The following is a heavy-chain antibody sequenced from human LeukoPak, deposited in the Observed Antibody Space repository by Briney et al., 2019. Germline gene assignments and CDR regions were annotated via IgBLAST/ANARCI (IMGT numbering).Heavy chain of an antibody. CDR2: IIPILGIA. D-gene: IGHD2-2*02. J-gene: IGHJ5*02. CDR3: ARESYCSSTSCYKRRNWFDP. CDR1: GGTFSIYA. Sequence: AASVTVSFTASGGTFSIYAISWVRQAPGQGHGWMGRIIPILGIANYAQKFQGRVTITADKSTSTAYMELSSLRSEDTAVYYCARESYCSSTSCYKRRNWFDPWGQGTLVTVSS. V-gene: IGHV1-69*04.